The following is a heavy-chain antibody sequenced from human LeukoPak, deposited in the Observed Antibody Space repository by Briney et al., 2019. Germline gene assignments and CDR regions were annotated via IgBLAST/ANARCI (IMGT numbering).Heavy chain of an antibody. V-gene: IGHV3-7*05. CDR1: GFTLSAYW. Sequence: GGSLRLTCAASGFTLSAYWMSWVRQAPGKGLEWVANIKQDGGVVFYADSVKGRFTISRDNAKSSLYLQMNSLRAEDAALNYCARMRGWSGSSPYYHDYWGQGTLVTVSS. CDR3: ARMRGWSGSSPYYHDY. D-gene: IGHD3-3*01. CDR2: IKQDGGVV. J-gene: IGHJ4*02.